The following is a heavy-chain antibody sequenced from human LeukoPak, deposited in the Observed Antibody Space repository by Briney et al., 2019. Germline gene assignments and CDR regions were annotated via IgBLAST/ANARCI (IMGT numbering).Heavy chain of an antibody. J-gene: IGHJ4*02. D-gene: IGHD3-16*01. CDR1: GYTFTGYY. V-gene: IGHV1-2*02. Sequence: ASVKVSCKASGYTFTGYYMHWVRQAPGQGLEWMGWINPNSGDTNYAQRFQGRVTMTRDTSISTAYMELSRLRSDDTAVYYCARVRGLGSVPSVDYWGQGTLVTVSS. CDR2: INPNSGDT. CDR3: ARVRGLGSVPSVDY.